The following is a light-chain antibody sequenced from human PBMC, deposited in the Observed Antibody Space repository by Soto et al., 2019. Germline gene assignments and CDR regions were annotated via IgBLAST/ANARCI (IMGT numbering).Light chain of an antibody. CDR2: DVT. J-gene: IGLJ1*01. CDR3: CSYGGSFPYV. Sequence: QSALTQPPSVSGSPGQSVTISCTGTSNDVGGYDYVSWYQQHPGKAPKLLIYDVTKRPSGVPDRFSGSKSGNTAFLTISGLQAEDEAAFFCCSYGGSFPYVFGTGTKLTVL. CDR1: SNDVGGYDY. V-gene: IGLV2-11*01.